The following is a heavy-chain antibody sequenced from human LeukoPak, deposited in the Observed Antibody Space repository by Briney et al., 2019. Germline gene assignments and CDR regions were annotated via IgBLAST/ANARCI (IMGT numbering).Heavy chain of an antibody. CDR1: GFTVSSNY. D-gene: IGHD4-17*01. CDR2: ISSSGSTI. Sequence: GGSLRLSCAASGFTVSSNYMSWVRQAPGKGLEWVSYISSSGSTIYYADSVKGRFTISRDNAKNSLYLQMNSLRAEDTAVYYCARDRDYGDYRFDYWGQGTLVTVSS. V-gene: IGHV3-11*01. CDR3: ARDRDYGDYRFDY. J-gene: IGHJ4*02.